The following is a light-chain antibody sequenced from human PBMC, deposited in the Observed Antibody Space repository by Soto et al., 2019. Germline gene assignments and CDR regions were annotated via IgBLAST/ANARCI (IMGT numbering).Light chain of an antibody. CDR2: TAS. V-gene: IGKV1-5*03. CDR1: QSIGSR. CDR3: QQYNTYSS. Sequence: IQMTQSPPTLSASVGDRVTITCRASQSIGSRLAWYQQKPGKAPKLLIYTASSLDSGVPSRFRGSGSGTEFTLTISSLQPDDFATYYCQQYNTYSSFGPGTKVDIK. J-gene: IGKJ3*01.